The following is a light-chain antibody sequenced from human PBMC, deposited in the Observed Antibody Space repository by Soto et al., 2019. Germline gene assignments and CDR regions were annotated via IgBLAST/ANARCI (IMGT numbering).Light chain of an antibody. Sequence: DIVMTQSPATLSVSPGERATLSCRASQSIRTNLAWYQHKPGQAPRLLIYGASTRATGVPAKFSGSGSGTEFTLTISSLQSEDFAVYYCQQYNNWPTVTFGQGTRLEIK. J-gene: IGKJ5*01. CDR2: GAS. CDR1: QSIRTN. V-gene: IGKV3-15*01. CDR3: QQYNNWPTVT.